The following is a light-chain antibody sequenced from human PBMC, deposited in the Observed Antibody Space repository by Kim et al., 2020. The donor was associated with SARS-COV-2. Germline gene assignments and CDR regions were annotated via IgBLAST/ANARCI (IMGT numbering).Light chain of an antibody. CDR2: DAS. CDR1: QSIDSW. V-gene: IGKV1-5*01. CDR3: QQYDHYSS. Sequence: SASVGDRVTITCRASQSIDSWLAWYQQKPGKAPKLLIFDASILEDGVPSRFSGSGSGTEFTLTISSLQSDDFATYYCQQYDHYSSFGQGTKVDIK. J-gene: IGKJ1*01.